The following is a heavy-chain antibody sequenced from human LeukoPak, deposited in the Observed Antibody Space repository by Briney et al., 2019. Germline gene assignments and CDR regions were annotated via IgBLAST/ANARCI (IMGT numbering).Heavy chain of an antibody. J-gene: IGHJ4*02. V-gene: IGHV4-39*01. Sequence: SETLSLTCTVSGGSISSTTYYWGWIRQPPGKGLEWIGSSYYSGSTYYNPSLKSRVTISVDTSKNQFSLKLSSVTAADTAVYYCARHLLGYCSGGNCYFFDFWGQGTLVTVSS. D-gene: IGHD2-15*01. CDR3: ARHLLGYCSGGNCYFFDF. CDR1: GGSISSTTYY. CDR2: SYYSGST.